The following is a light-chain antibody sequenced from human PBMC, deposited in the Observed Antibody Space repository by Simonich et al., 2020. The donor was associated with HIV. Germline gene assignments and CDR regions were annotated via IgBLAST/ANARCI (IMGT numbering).Light chain of an antibody. CDR3: QQSYSTPPYT. V-gene: IGKV1-12*01. CDR1: QGISYW. J-gene: IGKJ2*01. CDR2: AAS. Sequence: DIQMTQSPSFVSASVGDRVTITWWATQGISYWLAWYQQKPGKAPKLLLDAASSLQSCVPSRFSGSGSGTDFTLTISSLQPEDFATYYCQQSYSTPPYTFGQGTKLEIK.